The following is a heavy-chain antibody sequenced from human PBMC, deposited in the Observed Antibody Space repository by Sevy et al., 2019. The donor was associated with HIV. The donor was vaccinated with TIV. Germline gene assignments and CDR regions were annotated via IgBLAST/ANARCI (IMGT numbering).Heavy chain of an antibody. J-gene: IGHJ6*03. CDR1: GFTFSSYA. CDR3: ARPSGGDPPYYYYYMDV. CDR2: ISYDGSNK. V-gene: IGHV3-30-3*01. Sequence: WGSLRLSCAASGFTFSSYAMHWVRQAPGKGLEWVAVISYDGSNKYYADSVKGRFTISRDNSKNTLYLKMNSLRAEDTAVYYCARPSGGDPPYYYYYMDVWGKGTTVTVSS. D-gene: IGHD2-21*01.